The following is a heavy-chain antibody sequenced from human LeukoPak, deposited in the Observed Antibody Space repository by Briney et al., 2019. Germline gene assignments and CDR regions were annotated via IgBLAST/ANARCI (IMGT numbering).Heavy chain of an antibody. CDR3: AKDRDDIGWYSFDF. CDR2: IRYDGSDK. V-gene: IGHV3-30*02. J-gene: IGHJ4*02. CDR1: GFTFSSYG. D-gene: IGHD6-19*01. Sequence: GGSLRLSCAASGFTFSSYGMHWVRQAPGKGLEWVAFIRYDGSDKYYADSVKGRFTISRDNFKNTLYLQMNSLRAGDTAVYYCAKDRDDIGWYSFDFWGQGTLVTVAS.